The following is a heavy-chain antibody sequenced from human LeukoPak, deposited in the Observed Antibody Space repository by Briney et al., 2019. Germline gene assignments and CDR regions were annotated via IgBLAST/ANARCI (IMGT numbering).Heavy chain of an antibody. CDR1: GGSISSGGYY. CDR3: ARDSYSSGWYLLGDY. D-gene: IGHD6-19*01. V-gene: IGHV4-30-2*01. CDR2: IYHSGST. Sequence: PSQTLSLTCTVSGGSISSGGYYWSWIRQPPGKGLEWIGYIYHSGSTYYNPSLKSRVTISVDRSKNQFSLKLSSVTAADTAVYYCARDSYSSGWYLLGDYWGQGTLVAVSS. J-gene: IGHJ4*02.